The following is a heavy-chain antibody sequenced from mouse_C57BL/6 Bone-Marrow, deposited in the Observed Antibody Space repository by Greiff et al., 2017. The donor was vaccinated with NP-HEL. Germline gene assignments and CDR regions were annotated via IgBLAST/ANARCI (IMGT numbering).Heavy chain of an antibody. CDR2: INPSSGYT. CDR1: GYTFTSYT. Sequence: QVQLQQSGAELARPGASVKMSCKASGYTFTSYTMHWVKQRPGQGLEWIGYINPSSGYTKYNQKFKGKATLTADKSSSTAYMQLSSLTSEDSAVYYCAREGGYDGYFDYWGQGTTLTVSS. CDR3: AREGGYDGYFDY. D-gene: IGHD2-2*01. J-gene: IGHJ2*01. V-gene: IGHV1-4*01.